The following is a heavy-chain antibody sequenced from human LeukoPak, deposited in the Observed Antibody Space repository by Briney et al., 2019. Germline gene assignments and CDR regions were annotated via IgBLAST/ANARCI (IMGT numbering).Heavy chain of an antibody. CDR3: ARRKDCSGGSCYARWFDP. CDR1: GGSISSSSYH. V-gene: IGHV4-39*01. D-gene: IGHD2-15*01. Sequence: PSETLSLTCTVSGGSISSSSYHWGWIRQPPGKGLEWIGSIYYSGSTYYNPSLKSRVTISVDTSKNQFSLKLSSVTAADTAVYYCARRKDCSGGSCYARWFDPWGQGTLVTVSS. J-gene: IGHJ5*02. CDR2: IYYSGST.